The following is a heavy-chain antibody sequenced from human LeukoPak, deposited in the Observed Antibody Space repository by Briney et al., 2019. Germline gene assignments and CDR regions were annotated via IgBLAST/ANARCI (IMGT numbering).Heavy chain of an antibody. V-gene: IGHV3-30*04. Sequence: GGSLRLSCAASGFSFSSHTMHWVRQAPGKGLEWVAVISYDGSNKYYVDSVKGRFTISRDNSKNTLYLQMNSLRTEDTAVYYCARREGGTTLDYWGQGTLVTVSS. D-gene: IGHD1-26*01. CDR1: GFSFSSHT. CDR2: ISYDGSNK. J-gene: IGHJ4*02. CDR3: ARREGGTTLDY.